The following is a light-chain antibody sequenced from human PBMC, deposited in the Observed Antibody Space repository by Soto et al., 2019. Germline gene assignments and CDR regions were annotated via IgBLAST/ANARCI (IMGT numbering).Light chain of an antibody. CDR3: QQYNNWPPMA. Sequence: EIVMTQSPATLSVSPGGRATLSCRASQSVSSNLAWYQQKPGQAPRRLIYGASTRATGIPARFSGSGSGTEFTLTISSLQSEDFAVYYCQQYNNWPPMAFGQGTKVEIK. CDR1: QSVSSN. V-gene: IGKV3-15*01. CDR2: GAS. J-gene: IGKJ1*01.